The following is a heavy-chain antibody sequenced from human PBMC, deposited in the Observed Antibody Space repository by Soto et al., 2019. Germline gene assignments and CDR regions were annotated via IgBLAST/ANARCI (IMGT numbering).Heavy chain of an antibody. J-gene: IGHJ6*02. CDR3: ARDSRRLRLGELYGYYYGMDV. V-gene: IGHV3-48*02. CDR1: GFTFSSYS. D-gene: IGHD3-16*01. CDR2: ISSSSSTI. Sequence: PVGSLRLSCAASGFTFSSYSMNWVRQAPGKGLEWVSYISSSSSTIYYADSVKGRFTISRDNAKNSLYLQMNSLRDEDTAVYYCARDSRRLRLGELYGYYYGMDVWGQGTTVTVSS.